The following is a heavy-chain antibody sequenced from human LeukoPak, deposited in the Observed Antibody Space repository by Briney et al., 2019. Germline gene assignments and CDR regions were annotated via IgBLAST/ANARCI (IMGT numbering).Heavy chain of an antibody. CDR2: IYYSGST. CDR3: ARLGDGYSIDY. V-gene: IGHV4-59*01. CDR1: GGSISSYY. Sequence: PSETLSLTCTVSGGSISSYYWSWIRQPPGKGLEWIGYIYYSGSTNYSPSLKSRVTISVDTSKNQFSLKLSSVTAADTAVYYCARLGDGYSIDYWGQGTLVTVSS. J-gene: IGHJ4*02. D-gene: IGHD5-24*01.